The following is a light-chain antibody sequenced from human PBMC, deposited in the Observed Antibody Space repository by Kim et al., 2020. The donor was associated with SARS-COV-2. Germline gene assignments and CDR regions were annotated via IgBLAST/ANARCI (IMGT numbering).Light chain of an antibody. J-gene: IGLJ2*01. CDR3: ATWDDSLNGPF. CDR2: TDN. CDR1: NSNIGSNT. Sequence: GQRVSISCSGSNSNIGSNTVNWYQQLPGTTPKLLIYTDNRRPSGVPDRFSGSRSGTSASLAISGLQSEDEADYYCATWDDSLNGPFFGGGTKLTVL. V-gene: IGLV1-44*01.